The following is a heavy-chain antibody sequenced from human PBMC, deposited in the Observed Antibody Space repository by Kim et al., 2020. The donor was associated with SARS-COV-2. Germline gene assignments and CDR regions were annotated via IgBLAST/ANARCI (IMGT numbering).Heavy chain of an antibody. D-gene: IGHD3-22*01. CDR1: GFTFSSYG. CDR3: AKDSSYYYDSSGYFDY. Sequence: GSLRLSCAASGFTFSSYGMHWVRQAPGKGLEWVAVISYDGSNKYYADSVKGRFTISRDNSKNTLYLQMNSLRAEDTAVYYCAKDSSYYYDSSGYFDYWG. V-gene: IGHV3-30*18. J-gene: IGHJ4*01. CDR2: ISYDGSNK.